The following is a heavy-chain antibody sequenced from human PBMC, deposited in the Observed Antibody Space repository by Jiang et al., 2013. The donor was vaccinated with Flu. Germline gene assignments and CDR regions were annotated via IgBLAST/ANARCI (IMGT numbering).Heavy chain of an antibody. D-gene: IGHD5-18*01. CDR3: ARGGYSYGEYYFDY. CDR2: IYHSGST. CDR1: GYSISSGYY. J-gene: IGHJ4*02. V-gene: IGHV4-38-2*02. Sequence: GLVKPSETLSLTCTVSGYSISSGYYWGWIRQPPGKGLEWIGSIYHSGSTYYNPSLKSRVTISVDTSKNQFSLKLSSVTAADTAVYYCARGGYSYGEYYFDYWGQGTLVTVSS.